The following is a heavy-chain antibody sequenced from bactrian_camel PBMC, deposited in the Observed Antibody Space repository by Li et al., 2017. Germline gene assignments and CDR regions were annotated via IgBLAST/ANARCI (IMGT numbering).Heavy chain of an antibody. CDR1: GYGYSTYC. D-gene: IGHD5*01. CDR2: IDSDLDT. V-gene: IGHV3S6*01. J-gene: IGHJ4*01. CDR3: AAREPQYGCGLTRRGFTY. Sequence: QVQLVESGGGSVQPGGSLRLSCSASGYGYSTYCMGWFRQAPGKERVVVAFIDSDLDTYYEDSVKGRFTISRANATTLYLQINNLKPEDSAMYYCAAREPQYGCGLTRRGFTYWGQGTQVTVS.